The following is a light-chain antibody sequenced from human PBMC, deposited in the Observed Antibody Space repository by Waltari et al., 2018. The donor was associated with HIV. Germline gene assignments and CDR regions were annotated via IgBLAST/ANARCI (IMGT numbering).Light chain of an antibody. CDR3: CSYAGNYSYV. Sequence: QPALTQPRSVSGSPGQSVTISCTGTSSDVGDSTYVSWYRQNPGKVPKLMLYDVSKRPSGGPDRFSGSRSGNTAYLTISGLQAEDEADYFCCSYAGNYSYVFGSGSRVTVL. J-gene: IGLJ1*01. CDR1: SSDVGDSTY. V-gene: IGLV2-11*01. CDR2: DVS.